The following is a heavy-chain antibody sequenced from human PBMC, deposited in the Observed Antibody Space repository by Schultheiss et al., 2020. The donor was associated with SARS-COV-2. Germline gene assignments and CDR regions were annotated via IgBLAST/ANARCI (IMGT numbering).Heavy chain of an antibody. Sequence: GGSLRLSCVASGFTFNIYAMNWVRQAPGKGLEWVSTISGSGQTTYYADSAKGRFTISRDNSKNTLYLQMNSLRAEDTAVYYCARGASHDSSSWFSYYYYYGMDVWGQGTTVTVSS. CDR3: ARGASHDSSSWFSYYYYYGMDV. CDR2: ISGSGQTT. V-gene: IGHV3-23*01. CDR1: GFTFNIYA. J-gene: IGHJ6*02. D-gene: IGHD6-13*01.